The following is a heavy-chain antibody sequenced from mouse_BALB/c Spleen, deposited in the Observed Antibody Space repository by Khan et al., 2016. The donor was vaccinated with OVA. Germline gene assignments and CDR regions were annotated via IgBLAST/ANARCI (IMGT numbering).Heavy chain of an antibody. V-gene: IGHV1-80*01. J-gene: IGHJ3*01. D-gene: IGHD4-1*01. CDR3: ARGELGFAY. Sequence: VQLQQSGAELVRPGSSVKISCKASGYAFSGYWMNWVKQGPGQALEWIGQIYPGDGDTKYNGKFKGKATLTADKSSSTAYMQLSSLTSEDSAVYFCARGELGFAYWGQGTLVTVSA. CDR1: GYAFSGYW. CDR2: IYPGDGDT.